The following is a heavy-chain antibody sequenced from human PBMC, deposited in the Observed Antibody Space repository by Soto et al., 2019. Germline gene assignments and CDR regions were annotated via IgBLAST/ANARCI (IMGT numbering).Heavy chain of an antibody. CDR1: GFTFSNYG. CDR3: AKDYGDYSFYFDY. CDR2: ISYDGSNK. V-gene: IGHV3-30*18. J-gene: IGHJ4*02. Sequence: GGSLRLSCAASGFTFSNYGMHWVRQAPGKGLEWVAVISYDGSNKYYADSVKGRFTISRDNSKNTLYLQMNSLRAEDTAVYYCAKDYGDYSFYFDYWGQGTLVTVSS. D-gene: IGHD4-17*01.